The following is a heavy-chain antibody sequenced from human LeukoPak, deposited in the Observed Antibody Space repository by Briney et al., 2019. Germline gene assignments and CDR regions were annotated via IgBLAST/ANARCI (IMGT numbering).Heavy chain of an antibody. J-gene: IGHJ3*02. CDR3: ARDPGSQIQRWSSLGDTAFDI. CDR1: GYTFTGYH. Sequence: GASVKVSCKASGYTFTGYHLHWVRQAPGQGLEWMGWINPNSGGIHYAQKFQGRVTLTRDTSIITAFMELSSLRSDDTAVYYCARDPGSQIQRWSSLGDTAFDIRGQGTMVTVSS. D-gene: IGHD5-18*01. CDR2: INPNSGGI. V-gene: IGHV1-2*02.